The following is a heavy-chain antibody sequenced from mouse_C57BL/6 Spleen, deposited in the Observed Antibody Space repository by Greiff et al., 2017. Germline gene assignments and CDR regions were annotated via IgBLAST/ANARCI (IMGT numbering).Heavy chain of an antibody. D-gene: IGHD3-2*02. J-gene: IGHJ3*01. V-gene: IGHV5-9*01. Sequence: DVMLVESGGGLVKPGGSLKLSCAASGFTFSSYTMSWVRQTPEKRLEWVATISGGGGNTYYPDSVKGRFTISRDNAKNTLYLQMSSLRSEDTALYYCARTTAQALGGFAYWGQGTLVTVSA. CDR1: GFTFSSYT. CDR3: ARTTAQALGGFAY. CDR2: ISGGGGNT.